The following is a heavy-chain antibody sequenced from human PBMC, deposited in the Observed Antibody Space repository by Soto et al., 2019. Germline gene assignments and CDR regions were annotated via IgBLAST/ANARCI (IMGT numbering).Heavy chain of an antibody. CDR2: IYYSGST. CDR3: AGNDYFVYYYMDV. D-gene: IGHD4-17*01. V-gene: IGHV4-59*01. J-gene: IGHJ6*03. Sequence: SETLSLTCTVSGGSISSYYWSWIRQSPGKGLEWIGYIYYSGSTNYNPSLKSRVTISVDTSKNQFSLKLSSVTAADTAVYYCAGNDYFVYYYMDVWGKGTTVTVSS. CDR1: GGSISSYY.